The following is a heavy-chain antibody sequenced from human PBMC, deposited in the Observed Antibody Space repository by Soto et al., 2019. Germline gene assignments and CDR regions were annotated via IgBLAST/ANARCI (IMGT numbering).Heavy chain of an antibody. J-gene: IGHJ4*02. CDR3: ARDFGYSYGSLDY. Sequence: GGSLRLSCAASGFTFSSYSMNWVRQAPGKGLEWVSSISSSSSYIYYADSVKGRFTISRDNAKNSLYLQMNSLRAEDTAVYYCARDFGYSYGSLDYWGQGTPVTVSS. CDR1: GFTFSSYS. V-gene: IGHV3-21*04. D-gene: IGHD5-18*01. CDR2: ISSSSSYI.